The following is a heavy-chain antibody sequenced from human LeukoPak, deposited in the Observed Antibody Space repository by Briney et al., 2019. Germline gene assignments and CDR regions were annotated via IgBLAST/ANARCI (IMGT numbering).Heavy chain of an antibody. CDR2: TYYRSKWYH. CDR1: GDSVSSDSAA. CDR3: ARENCPGGSCSMGSDY. Sequence: SQTLSLTCAISGDSVSSDSAAWNWIRQSPSRGLEWLGRTYYRSKWYHDYAVSVKSRITINPDTSKNQFSLQLNSVTPEDTAVYYCARENCPGGSCSMGSDYWGQGSLVTVSS. V-gene: IGHV6-1*01. D-gene: IGHD2-15*01. J-gene: IGHJ4*02.